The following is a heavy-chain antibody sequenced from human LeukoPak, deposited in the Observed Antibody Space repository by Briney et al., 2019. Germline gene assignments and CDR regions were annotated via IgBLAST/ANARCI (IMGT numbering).Heavy chain of an antibody. CDR2: IYYSGST. Sequence: SETLSLTCTVSGGSISSGGYYWSWIRQHPGKGLEWIGYIYYSGSTYYNPSLKSRVTISVDTSKNQFSLKLSSVTAADTAVYYCASLYVNSADYWGQGTLVTVSS. CDR3: ASLYVNSADY. CDR1: GGSISSGGYY. V-gene: IGHV4-31*03. J-gene: IGHJ4*02. D-gene: IGHD2-8*01.